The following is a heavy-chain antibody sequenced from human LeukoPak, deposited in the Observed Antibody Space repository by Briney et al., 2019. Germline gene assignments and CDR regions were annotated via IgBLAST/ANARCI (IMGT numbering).Heavy chain of an antibody. CDR3: ARDPVLRYFDWLSTNWFDP. CDR2: ISTYNGNT. Sequence: TSLKLSCKASGYTFTSYGIGWVRQAPGQGLEWVGWISTYNGNTNYAQKFQGRVTMTTDTSTSTAYMELRSLRSDDTAVYYCARDPVLRYFDWLSTNWFDPWGQGTLVTVSS. D-gene: IGHD3-9*01. CDR1: GYTFTSYG. J-gene: IGHJ5*02. V-gene: IGHV1-18*04.